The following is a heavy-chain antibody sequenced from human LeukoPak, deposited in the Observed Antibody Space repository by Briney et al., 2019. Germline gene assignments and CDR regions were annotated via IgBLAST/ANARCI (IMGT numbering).Heavy chain of an antibody. Sequence: QPGGSLRLSCAASGFTFSTYEMNWVRQAPGKGLEWISYISDRGASIYYADSVKGRFTISRDNAKNSLYLQMNSLRGEDTAVNYCARDSGYCDNINCHHFDYWGQGTLVTVSS. CDR3: ARDSGYCDNINCHHFDY. V-gene: IGHV3-48*03. CDR2: ISDRGASI. CDR1: GFTFSTYE. J-gene: IGHJ4*02. D-gene: IGHD3-22*01.